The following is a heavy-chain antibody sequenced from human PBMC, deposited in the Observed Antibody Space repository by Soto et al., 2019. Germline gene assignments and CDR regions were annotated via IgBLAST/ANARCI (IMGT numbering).Heavy chain of an antibody. CDR1: GFSLSTSGVG. CDR2: IYWDDDK. J-gene: IGHJ4*02. Sequence: QITLKESGPTLVKPTQTLTLTCTFSGFSLSTSGVGVGWIRQPPGKALEWLALIYWDDDKRYSPSLKSRLTITKDTSKNQVVLTMTNMDAVDTATYYCAHSLTPTGYSRGWHRKFDYWGQGTLVTVSS. V-gene: IGHV2-5*02. D-gene: IGHD6-19*01. CDR3: AHSLTPTGYSRGWHRKFDY.